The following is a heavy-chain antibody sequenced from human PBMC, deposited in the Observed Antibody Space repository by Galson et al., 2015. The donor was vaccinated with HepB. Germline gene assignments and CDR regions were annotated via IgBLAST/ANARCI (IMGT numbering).Heavy chain of an antibody. V-gene: IGHV4-39*01. D-gene: IGHD1-26*01. CDR3: ASIPQTSGSYFGYYYYGMDV. CDR2: IYYSGST. Sequence: SETLSLTCTVSGGSISSSSYYWGWIRQPPGKGLEWIGSIYYSGSTYYNPSLKSRVTISVDTSKNQFSLKLSSVTAADTAVYYCASIPQTSGSYFGYYYYGMDVWGQGTTVTVSS. CDR1: GGSISSSSYY. J-gene: IGHJ6*02.